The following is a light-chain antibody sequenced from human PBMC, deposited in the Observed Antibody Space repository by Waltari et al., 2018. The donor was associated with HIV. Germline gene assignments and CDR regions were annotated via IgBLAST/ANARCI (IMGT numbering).Light chain of an antibody. Sequence: QSVLTQSPSASGTPGQRVTISCSGSSSNIGSNSVYWYQQLPGTAPKLLLYRNNQRPSGVPDRFSGSKSGTSASLAISGLRSEDEAQYYCATWTDSLSGVVFGGGTKLRVL. V-gene: IGLV1-47*01. CDR1: SSNIGSNS. CDR2: RNN. J-gene: IGLJ2*01. CDR3: ATWTDSLSGVV.